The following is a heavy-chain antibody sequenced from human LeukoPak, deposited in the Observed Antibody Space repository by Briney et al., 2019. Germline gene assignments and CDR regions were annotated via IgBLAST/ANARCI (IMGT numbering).Heavy chain of an antibody. J-gene: IGHJ4*02. V-gene: IGHV3-23*01. D-gene: IGHD3-16*01. CDR3: AKLSGMIMFGDLFDY. CDR1: GFTFSSYG. CDR2: ISGSGGST. Sequence: PGGSLRLSCAASGFTFSSYGMSWVRQAPGKGLEWVSAISGSGGSTYYADSVKGRFTISRDNSKNTLYLQMNSLRAEDTATYYCAKLSGMIMFGDLFDYWGQGTLVVVSS.